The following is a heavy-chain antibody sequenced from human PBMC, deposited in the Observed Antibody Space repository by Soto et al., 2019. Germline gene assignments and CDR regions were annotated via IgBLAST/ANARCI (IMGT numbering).Heavy chain of an antibody. CDR1: GGTFSSYA. J-gene: IGHJ4*02. V-gene: IGHV1-3*01. Sequence: GASVKVSCKASGGTFSSYAFSWVRQAPGQRLEWMGWINAGNGNTKYSQKFQGRVTITRDTSASTAYMELSSLRSEDTAVYYCARDLKAAYWGQGSAVTVSS. CDR2: INAGNGNT. CDR3: ARDLKAAY. D-gene: IGHD2-15*01.